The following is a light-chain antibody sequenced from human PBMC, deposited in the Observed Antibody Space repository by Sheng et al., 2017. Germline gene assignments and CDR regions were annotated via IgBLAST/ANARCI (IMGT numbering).Light chain of an antibody. Sequence: HSPLTQPASVSGSPGQSLTISCTGTSNDIGKYNSVSWYQQLPGKAPKFIIYEVNKRPSGISNRFSASKSDNTASLTISGLQAEDEADYYCCSYVGYNTWMFGGRDQIDR. CDR2: EVN. CDR1: SNDIGKYNS. V-gene: IGLV2-23*02. J-gene: IGLJ3*02. CDR3: CSYVGYNTWM.